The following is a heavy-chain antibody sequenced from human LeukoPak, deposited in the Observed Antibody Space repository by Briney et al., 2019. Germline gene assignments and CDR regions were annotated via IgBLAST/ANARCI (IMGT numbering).Heavy chain of an antibody. CDR1: GGSINNYY. J-gene: IGHJ4*02. V-gene: IGHV4-59*01. CDR3: ARESSSAIL. Sequence: PSETLSLTGTASGGSINNYYWSWIRQPPGKGLKWIGNIYDSGSTNYNPSLKSRATISVDTSKNQCSLKPSSVTAADTAVYYCARESSSAILWGQGTLVTVSS. CDR2: IYDSGST. D-gene: IGHD6-6*01.